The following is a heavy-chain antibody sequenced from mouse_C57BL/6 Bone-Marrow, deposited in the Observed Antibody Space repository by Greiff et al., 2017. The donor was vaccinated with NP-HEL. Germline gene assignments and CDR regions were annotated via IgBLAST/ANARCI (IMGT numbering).Heavy chain of an antibody. CDR1: GYSITSDY. J-gene: IGHJ1*03. CDR3: ARYKNYYGSSYVEYFDV. Sequence: EVKLMESGPGLAKPSQTLSLTCSVTGYSITSDYWNWIRKFPGNKLEYMGYISYSGSTYYNPSLKSRISITRDTSKNQYYLQLNSVTTEDTATYYCARYKNYYGSSYVEYFDVWGTGTTVTVSS. CDR2: ISYSGST. D-gene: IGHD1-1*01. V-gene: IGHV3-8*01.